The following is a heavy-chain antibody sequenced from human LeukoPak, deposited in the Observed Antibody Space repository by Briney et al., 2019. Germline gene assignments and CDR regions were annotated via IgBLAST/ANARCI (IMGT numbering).Heavy chain of an antibody. CDR3: ARVGGVTMIVVLIGDGFDI. V-gene: IGHV4-39*07. Sequence: SETLSLTCTVSGGSISSSSHYWGWIRQPPGKGLEWIGSMYYSGSTYYNPSLKSRVTISVDTSKNQFSLKMSSVTAADTAVYYCARVGGVTMIVVLIGDGFDIWGQGTMVTVSS. CDR2: MYYSGST. J-gene: IGHJ3*02. CDR1: GGSISSSSHY. D-gene: IGHD3-22*01.